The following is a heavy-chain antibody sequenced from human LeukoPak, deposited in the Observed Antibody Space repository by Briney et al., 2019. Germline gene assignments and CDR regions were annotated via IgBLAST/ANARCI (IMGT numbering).Heavy chain of an antibody. J-gene: IGHJ4*02. CDR1: GFTFSSYA. CDR2: ISGSGGST. V-gene: IGHV3-23*01. Sequence: GGSLRLSCAASGFTFSSYAMSWVRQAPGKGLEWVSAISGSGGSTYYADSVKGRFTISRDNSKNTLYLQMNSLRAEDTAVYYCAKPEIVVVVAGNFGYWGQGTLVTVSS. CDR3: AKPEIVVVVAGNFGY. D-gene: IGHD2-15*01.